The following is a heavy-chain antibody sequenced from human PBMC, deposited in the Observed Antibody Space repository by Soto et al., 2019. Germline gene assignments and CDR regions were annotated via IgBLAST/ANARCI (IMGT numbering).Heavy chain of an antibody. D-gene: IGHD6-19*01. CDR3: ARGRSGWIGFDY. Sequence: GGFLRLSCAASGFTFSSYGMHWVRQAPGKGLEWVSRLNSDGTSASYADSVKGRFTISRDNAKNTLFLQMNSLTAEDTALYYCARGRSGWIGFDYWDQGTLVTVSS. CDR2: LNSDGTSA. V-gene: IGHV3-74*01. CDR1: GFTFSSYG. J-gene: IGHJ4*02.